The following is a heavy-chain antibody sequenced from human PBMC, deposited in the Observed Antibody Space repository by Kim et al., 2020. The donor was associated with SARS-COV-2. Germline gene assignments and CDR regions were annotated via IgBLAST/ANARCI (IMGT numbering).Heavy chain of an antibody. D-gene: IGHD3-22*01. Sequence: ASVKVSCKASGYTFTSYAMHWVRQAPGQRLEWMGWINAGNGNTKYSQKFQGRVTITRDTSASTAYMELSSLRSEDTAVYYCARAWRDSSGYYYDLFDYWGQGTLVTVSS. CDR3: ARAWRDSSGYYYDLFDY. V-gene: IGHV1-3*01. CDR2: INAGNGNT. CDR1: GYTFTSYA. J-gene: IGHJ4*02.